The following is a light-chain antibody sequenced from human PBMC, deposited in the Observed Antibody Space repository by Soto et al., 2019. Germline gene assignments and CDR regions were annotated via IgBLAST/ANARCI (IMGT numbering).Light chain of an antibody. CDR3: QQYNNWPRT. CDR1: QSVSSN. Sequence: EILMTQSPATLSVSPGERATLSCRASQSVSSNLAWYQQKPGQAPRLLIYGASTRPTGIPARFSGSGSGTEFTLTISSLQSEDFELYYCQQYNNWPRTFGQGTKVDIK. V-gene: IGKV3-15*01. CDR2: GAS. J-gene: IGKJ1*01.